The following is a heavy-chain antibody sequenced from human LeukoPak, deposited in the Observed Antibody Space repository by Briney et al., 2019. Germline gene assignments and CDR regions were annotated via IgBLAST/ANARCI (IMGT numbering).Heavy chain of an antibody. J-gene: IGHJ6*03. V-gene: IGHV4-61*05. Sequence: SETLSLTCTVSGGSISSSSYYWGWIRQPPGKGLEWIGYIYYSGSTNYNPSLKSRVTISVDTSKNQFSLKLSSVTAADTAVYYCARVFGGYGPYYYMDVWGKGTTVTISS. D-gene: IGHD5-12*01. CDR3: ARVFGGYGPYYYMDV. CDR1: GGSISSSSYY. CDR2: IYYSGST.